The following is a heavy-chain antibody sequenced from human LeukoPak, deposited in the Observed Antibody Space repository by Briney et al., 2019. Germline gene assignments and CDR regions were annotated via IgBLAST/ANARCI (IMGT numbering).Heavy chain of an antibody. CDR3: ARDPVEWELLLDY. CDR1: EFAFSTYN. CDR2: ISTGSSTT. V-gene: IGHV3-48*04. J-gene: IGHJ4*02. D-gene: IGHD1-26*01. Sequence: GGSLRLSCAASEFAFSTYNMNWVRQAPGKGLEWVSYISTGSSTTYYADSVKGRFSISRDNARNSVYLQMASLRVEDTAVYYCARDPVEWELLLDYWGQGTLVTVSS.